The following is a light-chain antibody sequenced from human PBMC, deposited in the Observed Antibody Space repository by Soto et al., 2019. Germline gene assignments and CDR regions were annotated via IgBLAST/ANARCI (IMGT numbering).Light chain of an antibody. Sequence: ELTQSPGTLSLSPGESATLSCRASQIVRSTYLAWYQQKPGQAPRLLIYDASSRATDIPDRFSGSGSGTEFTLTISGLEPEDFAVYYCQHYGNSLWTFGQGTRVIFK. CDR3: QHYGNSLWT. CDR2: DAS. CDR1: QIVRSTY. V-gene: IGKV3-20*01. J-gene: IGKJ1*01.